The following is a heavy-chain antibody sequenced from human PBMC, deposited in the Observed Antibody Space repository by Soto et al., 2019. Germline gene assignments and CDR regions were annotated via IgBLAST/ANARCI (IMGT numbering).Heavy chain of an antibody. Sequence: SETLSLTCTVSGGSISSYYWSWIRQPPGKGLEWIGYIYYSGSTNYNPSLKSRVTISVDTSKNQFSLKLSSVTAADTAVYYCARVPNSYGFWYFDYWGQGTLVTVS. V-gene: IGHV4-59*01. J-gene: IGHJ4*02. CDR1: GGSISSYY. CDR3: ARVPNSYGFWYFDY. CDR2: IYYSGST. D-gene: IGHD5-18*01.